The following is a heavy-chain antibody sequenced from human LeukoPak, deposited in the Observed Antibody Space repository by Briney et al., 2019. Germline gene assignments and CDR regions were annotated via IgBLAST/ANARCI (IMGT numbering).Heavy chain of an antibody. J-gene: IGHJ4*02. D-gene: IGHD6-13*01. Sequence: PGGSLRLSCAASGFTFSDYYMSWIRQAPGKGLEWVSDISSTSIYTNYADSVKGRFTISRDNAKNSLYLQMNSLRAEDMAVYYCAREDGYSSSSYSDYWGQGTLVTVSS. CDR1: GFTFSDYY. CDR3: AREDGYSSSSYSDY. V-gene: IGHV3-11*05. CDR2: ISSTSIYT.